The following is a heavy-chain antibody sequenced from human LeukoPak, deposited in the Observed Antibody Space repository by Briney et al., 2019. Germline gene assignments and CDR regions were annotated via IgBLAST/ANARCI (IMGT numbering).Heavy chain of an antibody. Sequence: SETLSLTCTVSGGSINSYYWSWIRQPPGKGLEWIGYIYYTGGTNYNPSLKSRGTISVDTSKKQFSLKLSSVTAADTAVYYCAREREGHDYWGQGTLVTVSS. CDR3: AREREGHDY. V-gene: IGHV4-59*01. CDR1: GGSINSYY. CDR2: IYYTGGT. J-gene: IGHJ4*02.